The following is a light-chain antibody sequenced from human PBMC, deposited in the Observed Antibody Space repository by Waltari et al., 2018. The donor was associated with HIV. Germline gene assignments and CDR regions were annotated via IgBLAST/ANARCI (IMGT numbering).Light chain of an antibody. CDR2: EDI. V-gene: IGLV3-10*01. Sequence: SYELTQPPSVSVSPGQTARITCSGDTLPKKYAHWYQQKSGQAPVLVIYEDIKRPSGIPERFSGSSSGTMAILTISGAQVEDEADYYCYSTESNGNHRVFGGGTKLTVV. CDR3: YSTESNGNHRV. CDR1: TLPKKY. J-gene: IGLJ3*02.